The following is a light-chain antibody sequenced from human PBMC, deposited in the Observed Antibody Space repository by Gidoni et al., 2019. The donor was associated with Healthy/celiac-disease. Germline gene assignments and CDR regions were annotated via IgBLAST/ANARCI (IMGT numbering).Light chain of an antibody. J-gene: IGKJ1*01. CDR1: QTVLYRYDNRNY. CDR2: WAS. CDR3: QQYYDSPRT. Sequence: DTVMTQSPDSLAVSLGERATIHCKSSQTVLYRYDNRNYLAWYQQKPGQSPKLLIYWASTRASGVPDRFSGSGSGTDFTLTISTLQAEDAAVYFCQQYYDSPRTFGQGTKVEIK. V-gene: IGKV4-1*01.